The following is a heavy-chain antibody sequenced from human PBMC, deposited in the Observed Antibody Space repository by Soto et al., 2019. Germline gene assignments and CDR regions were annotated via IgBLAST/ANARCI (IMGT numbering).Heavy chain of an antibody. CDR2: ISGSGGST. CDR3: AKQQGLGWLSPRNRFDP. D-gene: IGHD3-9*01. CDR1: GFTFSSYA. V-gene: IGHV3-23*01. Sequence: EVQLLESGGGLVQPGGSLRLYCAASGFTFSSYAMSWVRQAPGKGLEWVSAISGSGGSTYYSASVKGRFTISRDNSKNPPYLQISSLRAEDTAVFNCAKQQGLGWLSPRNRFDPWGQGTLVTVSS. J-gene: IGHJ5*02.